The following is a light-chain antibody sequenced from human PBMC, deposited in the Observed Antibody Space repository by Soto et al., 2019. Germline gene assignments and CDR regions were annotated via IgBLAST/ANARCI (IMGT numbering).Light chain of an antibody. CDR3: SSYAGSSNV. J-gene: IGLJ1*01. CDR2: EVN. Sequence: QSVLTQPPSASGSPGHSVAISCTGTSSDVGGYNDVSWYQQHPGKATKLMIYEVNKRPSGVPDSFSGSKSGNTASLTVSGLQAEDEADYYCSSYAGSSNVFGTGTKVTVL. CDR1: SSDVGGYND. V-gene: IGLV2-8*01.